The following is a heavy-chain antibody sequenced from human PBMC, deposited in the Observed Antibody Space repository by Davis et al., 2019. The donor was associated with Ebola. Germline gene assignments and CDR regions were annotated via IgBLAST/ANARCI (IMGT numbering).Heavy chain of an antibody. CDR1: GFTFTSSA. D-gene: IGHD4-17*01. J-gene: IGHJ4*02. V-gene: IGHV1-58*01. Sequence: SVKVSCKASGFTFTSSAVQWVRQARGQRLEWIGWIVVGSGNTNYAQKFQERVTITRDMSTSTAYMELSSLRSEDTAVYYCAADRGTDYGDYTNPFDYWGQGTLVTVSS. CDR2: IVVGSGNT. CDR3: AADRGTDYGDYTNPFDY.